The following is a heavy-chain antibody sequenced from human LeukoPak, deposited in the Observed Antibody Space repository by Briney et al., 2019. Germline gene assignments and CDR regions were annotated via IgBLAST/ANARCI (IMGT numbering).Heavy chain of an antibody. CDR3: VKDRTPDGYYSVDY. V-gene: IGHV3-23*01. Sequence: GGSLRLSCTASGFTFGTYAMNWVRQAPGKGLQWVALIIVNSATLAYADSVRGRFTISRDNSKNTFYRQMNSLRVEDTAVYYCVKDRTPDGYYSVDYWGQGILVTVSS. CDR2: IIVNSATL. J-gene: IGHJ4*02. D-gene: IGHD3-3*01. CDR1: GFTFGTYA.